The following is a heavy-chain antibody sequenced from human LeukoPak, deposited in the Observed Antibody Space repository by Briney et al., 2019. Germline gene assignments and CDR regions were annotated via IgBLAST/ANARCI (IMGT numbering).Heavy chain of an antibody. CDR2: IYWDDDK. D-gene: IGHD3-10*01. V-gene: IGHV2-5*02. Sequence: SGPTLVKPTQTLTLTCTFSGFSLSTSGVGVGWIRQPPGKALEWLALIYWDDDKRYSPSLKSRLTITKDTSKNQVVLTMTNMDPVDTATYYCAHRPARRYGSGSYTPPFDYWGQGTLVTVSS. CDR3: AHRPARRYGSGSYTPPFDY. J-gene: IGHJ4*02. CDR1: GFSLSTSGVG.